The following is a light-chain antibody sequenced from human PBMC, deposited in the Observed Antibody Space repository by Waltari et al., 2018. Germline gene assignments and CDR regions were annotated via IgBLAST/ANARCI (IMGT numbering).Light chain of an antibody. CDR2: AAS. J-gene: IGKJ3*01. Sequence: DIQMTQSPSSLSASVGDRVTVTCRASQGINKELIWYQQKPGKAPALLIYAASTLQTGDSSRFSGRGSGTAFTLTIGGLLLEAVATYYFQRVYTTPFTFGPATKLDI. V-gene: IGKV1-27*01. CDR3: QRVYTTPFT. CDR1: QGINKE.